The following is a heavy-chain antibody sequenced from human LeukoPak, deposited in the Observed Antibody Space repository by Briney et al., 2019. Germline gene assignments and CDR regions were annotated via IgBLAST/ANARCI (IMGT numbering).Heavy chain of an antibody. CDR3: AREFGEFYNWFDP. CDR1: GFTFSSYW. D-gene: IGHD3-10*01. CDR2: IKQDGSEK. V-gene: IGHV3-7*01. J-gene: IGHJ5*02. Sequence: GGSLRLSCAASGFTFSSYWMSWVRQAPGKGLEWVANIKQDGSEKYYVDSVKGRFTISRDNAKNSLYLQMNSLRAEDTAVYYCAREFGEFYNWFDPWGQGTLVTVSS.